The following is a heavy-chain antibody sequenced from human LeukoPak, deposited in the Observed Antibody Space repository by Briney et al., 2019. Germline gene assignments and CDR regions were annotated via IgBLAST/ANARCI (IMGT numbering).Heavy chain of an antibody. J-gene: IGHJ4*02. CDR1: GFTFSTYG. D-gene: IGHD6-13*01. CDR2: ISYDGSNK. CDR3: ASDGIAVDRGIGYFDY. V-gene: IGHV3-30*03. Sequence: GGSLRPSCAASGFTFSTYGMHWVRQAPGKGLEWVAVISYDGSNKYYADSVKGRFTISRDNSENTLYLQMNSLRAEDTALYYCASDGIAVDRGIGYFDYWGQGTLVTVSS.